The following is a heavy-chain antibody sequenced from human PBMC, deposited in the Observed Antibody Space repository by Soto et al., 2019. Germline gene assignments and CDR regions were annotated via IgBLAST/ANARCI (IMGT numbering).Heavy chain of an antibody. D-gene: IGHD3-22*01. Sequence: GGSLRLSCAASGFTFSSYAMHWVRQAPGKGLEWVAVISYDGSNKYYADSVKGRFTISRDNSKNTLYLQMNSLRAEDTAVYYCARRGGSRYYDSSGLFGGYFDLWGRGTLVTVS. V-gene: IGHV3-30-3*01. CDR1: GFTFSSYA. J-gene: IGHJ2*01. CDR3: ARRGGSRYYDSSGLFGGYFDL. CDR2: ISYDGSNK.